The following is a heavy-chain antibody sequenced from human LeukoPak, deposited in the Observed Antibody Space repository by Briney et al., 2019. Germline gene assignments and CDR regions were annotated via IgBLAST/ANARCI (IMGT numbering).Heavy chain of an antibody. CDR3: ARDPVVGAPDY. CDR2: ISGSSGII. Sequence: GGSLRLSCAASGFTFNTYTMNWVRQAPGKGLEWVSYISGSSGIIDYADSVRGRFTISRDNAKNSLYLQMNSLRAEDTAVYYCARDPVVGAPDYWGQGTLVTVSS. D-gene: IGHD1-26*01. V-gene: IGHV3-48*01. CDR1: GFTFNTYT. J-gene: IGHJ4*02.